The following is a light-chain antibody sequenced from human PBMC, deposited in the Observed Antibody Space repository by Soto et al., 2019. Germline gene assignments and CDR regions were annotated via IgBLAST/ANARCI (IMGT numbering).Light chain of an antibody. V-gene: IGKV3-15*01. Sequence: IVMTQSPATLSVSPGERATLSCRASQRISSDLAWYQQKPGQAPRLLIYGASTRATGIPARFSGSGSGTDFTLTISSLQSEDFAVYYCQQYGSSGTFGQGTKVDIK. CDR3: QQYGSSGT. J-gene: IGKJ1*01. CDR2: GAS. CDR1: QRISSD.